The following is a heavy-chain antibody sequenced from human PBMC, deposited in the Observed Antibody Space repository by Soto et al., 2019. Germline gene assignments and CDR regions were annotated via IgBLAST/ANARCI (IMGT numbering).Heavy chain of an antibody. CDR3: ARDSGYDSRSM. J-gene: IGHJ4*02. Sequence: SETLSLTCTVSGGSISRGGYSWSWIRQPPGKGLEWIGYIYHSGSTNYNPSLKSRVTISVDKSKNQFSLKLTSVTAADTAVYYCARDSGYDSRSMWGQGTLVTVSS. CDR1: GGSISRGGYS. V-gene: IGHV4-30-2*01. CDR2: IYHSGST. D-gene: IGHD5-12*01.